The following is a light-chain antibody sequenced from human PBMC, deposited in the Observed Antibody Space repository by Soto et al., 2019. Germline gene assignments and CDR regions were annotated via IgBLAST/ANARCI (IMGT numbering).Light chain of an antibody. CDR3: QQYNSYPS. J-gene: IGKJ1*01. Sequence: DIQMTQSPSTLSASVGDRVTITCRASQSISSWLAWYQQKPGKAPKLLIYKASSLESGVPSRFSCSGSGTEFPLTISSLQPDDFATYYCQQYNSYPSFGQGTKVEIK. CDR2: KAS. V-gene: IGKV1-5*03. CDR1: QSISSW.